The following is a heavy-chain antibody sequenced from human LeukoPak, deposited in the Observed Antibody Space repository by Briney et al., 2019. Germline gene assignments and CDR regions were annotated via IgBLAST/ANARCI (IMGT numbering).Heavy chain of an antibody. CDR3: ARDRVFARGYSYSDHYYFDY. D-gene: IGHD5-18*01. J-gene: IGHJ4*02. CDR2: INTNTGNP. V-gene: IGHV7-4-1*02. Sequence: ASVKVSCKASGYTFTSYAMNWVRQAPGQGLEWMGWINTNTGNPTYAQGFTGRFVFSLDTSVSTAYLQISSLKAEDTAVYYCARDRVFARGYSYSDHYYFDYWGQGTLVTVSS. CDR1: GYTFTSYA.